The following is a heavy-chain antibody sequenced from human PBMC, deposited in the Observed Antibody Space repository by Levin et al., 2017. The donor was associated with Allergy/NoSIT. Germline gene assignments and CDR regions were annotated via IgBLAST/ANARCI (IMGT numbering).Heavy chain of an antibody. D-gene: IGHD6-19*01. J-gene: IGHJ6*02. Sequence: GGSLRLSCAASGFTFNSNSMNWVRQAPGKGLEWVSFISSSSRYIDYADSVKGRFTSSRDNAKNSLFLQMNSLRAEDTAVYYCARDRGSGGGMDVWGQGTTVTVSS. CDR2: ISSSSRYI. CDR1: GFTFNSNS. V-gene: IGHV3-21*01. CDR3: ARDRGSGGGMDV.